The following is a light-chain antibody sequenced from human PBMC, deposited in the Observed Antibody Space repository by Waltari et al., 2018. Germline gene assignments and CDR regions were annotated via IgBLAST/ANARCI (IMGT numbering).Light chain of an antibody. Sequence: VILTQSPATLSLSPGERATLSCRASQSVSRYLAWYQQKPGQAPRLLIHSASSRATGIPDRFSGSGSGTEFTRTISSLEPEDVGVYHCYQHSSGYSFAQGTKVEIK. CDR1: QSVSRY. CDR2: SAS. CDR3: YQHSSGYS. J-gene: IGKJ2*03. V-gene: IGKV3-11*01.